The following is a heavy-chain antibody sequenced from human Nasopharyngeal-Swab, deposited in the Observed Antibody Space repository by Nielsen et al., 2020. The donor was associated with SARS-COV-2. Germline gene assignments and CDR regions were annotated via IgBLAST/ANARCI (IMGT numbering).Heavy chain of an antibody. V-gene: IGHV4-59*01. J-gene: IGHJ4*02. CDR1: GGSISSYY. CDR3: ARALTTYSSGWYIDY. D-gene: IGHD6-19*01. CDR2: IYYSGST. Sequence: SKTLSLTCTVSGGSISSYYWSWIRQPPGKGLEWIGYIYYSGSTNYNPSLKSRVTISVDTSKNQFSLKLSSVTAADTAVYYCARALTTYSSGWYIDYWGQGTLVTVSS.